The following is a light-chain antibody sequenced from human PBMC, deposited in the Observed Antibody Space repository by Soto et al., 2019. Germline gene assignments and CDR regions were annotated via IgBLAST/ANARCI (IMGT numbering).Light chain of an antibody. J-gene: IGKJ4*01. CDR3: QQSFTTLALN. CDR1: QSIASH. CDR2: AAS. Sequence: DIQMTQSPSSLSASVGDRVTITCRASQSIASHLHWYQHKPGKAPRLLIYAASTLQSGVPSRFSGSGSGTEFALTINSLQPEDFATYYCQQSFTTLALNFGGGTKVEI. V-gene: IGKV1-39*01.